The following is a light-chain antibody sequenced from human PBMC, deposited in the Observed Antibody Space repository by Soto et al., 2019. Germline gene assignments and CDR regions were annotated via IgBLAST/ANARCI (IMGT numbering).Light chain of an antibody. CDR3: HQFASTPRT. CDR2: GAS. Sequence: EIVLTQSPGTLSLSPGESATLSCRASQSVDRNYLACYQQRPGQAPRLLIDGASSRATGIPPRFSGSGSGTEFVLTISGLEAEDFAVYYCHQFASTPRTFGQGTKVESK. J-gene: IGKJ1*01. V-gene: IGKV3-20*01. CDR1: QSVDRNY.